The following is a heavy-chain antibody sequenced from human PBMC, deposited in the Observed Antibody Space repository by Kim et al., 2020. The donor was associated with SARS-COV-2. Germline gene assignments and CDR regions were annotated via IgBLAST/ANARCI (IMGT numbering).Heavy chain of an antibody. CDR1: GYSISSGYY. Sequence: SETLSLTCTVSGYSISSGYYWGWIRQPPGKGLEWIGSIYHSGSTYYNPSLKSRVTISVDTSKNQFSLKLSSVTAADTAVYYCARDYGDYAFDPWGQGTL. J-gene: IGHJ5*02. V-gene: IGHV4-38-2*02. D-gene: IGHD4-17*01. CDR2: IYHSGST. CDR3: ARDYGDYAFDP.